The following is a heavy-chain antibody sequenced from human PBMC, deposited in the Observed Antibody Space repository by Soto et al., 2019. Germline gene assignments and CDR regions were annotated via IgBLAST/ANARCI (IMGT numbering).Heavy chain of an antibody. CDR3: AGDTYGLDV. Sequence: QVQMQESGPGLVKPSETLSLTCTVSGASINNYYCNWVRQPPGKGLEWIGSIHYSGTTHYNPSLESRVIISRDAARNQFSLRLRSVTAADAAVYYCAGDTYGLDVWGQGTTVTVSS. J-gene: IGHJ6*02. CDR2: IHYSGTT. CDR1: GASINNYY. V-gene: IGHV4-59*01.